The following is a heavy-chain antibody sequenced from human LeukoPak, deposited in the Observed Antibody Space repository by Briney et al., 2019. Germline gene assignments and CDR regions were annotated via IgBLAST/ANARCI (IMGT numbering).Heavy chain of an antibody. CDR2: ISNDGNNK. Sequence: GGPLRPSFAPSGFTFRNFLMTWARKPPGKGLGGVAVISNDGNNKYYADSVKGRFTISRDNSKNTLFLQMNSLRAEDTAVYYCAKGVDYCSGGSCPADYWGPGTLVTVSS. CDR3: AKGVDYCSGGSCPADY. CDR1: GFTFRNFL. D-gene: IGHD2-15*01. J-gene: IGHJ4*02. V-gene: IGHV3-30*18.